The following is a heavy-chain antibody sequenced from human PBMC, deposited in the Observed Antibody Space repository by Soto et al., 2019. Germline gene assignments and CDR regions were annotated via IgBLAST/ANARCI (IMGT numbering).Heavy chain of an antibody. CDR3: ASRLWYFDS. V-gene: IGHV1-8*02. CDR2: MNPNSGNT. D-gene: IGHD3-16*01. CDR1: GYTFNNYD. Sequence: ASVKVSCKASGYTFNNYDIHWVRQAPGHGLEWMGWMNPNSGNTGYAQNFRGRVTMTQNTAIGTAYMELSSLRSDDTAVYYCASRLWYFDSWGQGTLVTVSS. J-gene: IGHJ4*02.